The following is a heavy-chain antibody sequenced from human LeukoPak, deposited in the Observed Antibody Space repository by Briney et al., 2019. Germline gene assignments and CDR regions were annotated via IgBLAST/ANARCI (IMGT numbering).Heavy chain of an antibody. J-gene: IGHJ5*02. CDR1: GGSFSGYY. CDR2: INHSGNT. V-gene: IGHV4-34*01. Sequence: SETLSLTCAVSGGSFSGYYWSWIRQAPGKGLEWIGEINHSGNTKYNPSLKSRVTISVDTSKNQFSLKLSSVTAADTAVYYCVTEPGYCTGGRCYGGWFDPWGQGTLVTVSS. D-gene: IGHD2-15*01. CDR3: VTEPGYCTGGRCYGGWFDP.